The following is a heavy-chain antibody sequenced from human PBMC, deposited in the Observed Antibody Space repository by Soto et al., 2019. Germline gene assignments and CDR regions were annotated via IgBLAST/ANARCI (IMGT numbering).Heavy chain of an antibody. CDR2: ISGSGGST. Sequence: EVQLLESGGGLVQPGGSLRPSCAASGFTFSSYAMSWVRQAPGKGLEWVSAISGSGGSTYYADSVKGRFTISRDNSKNPVYLEMNRLRAGDTGGIFRGEEGGSGSYWFDYWGQGTLVTVSS. D-gene: IGHD3-10*01. CDR3: GEEGGSGSYWFDY. J-gene: IGHJ4*02. CDR1: GFTFSSYA. V-gene: IGHV3-23*01.